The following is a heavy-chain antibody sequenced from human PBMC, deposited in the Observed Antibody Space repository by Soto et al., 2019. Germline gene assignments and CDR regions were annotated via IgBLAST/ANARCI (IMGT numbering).Heavy chain of an antibody. CDR3: ARPDHSSGSFQH. CDR2: INPSSGST. J-gene: IGHJ1*01. D-gene: IGHD6-19*01. CDR1: GYTFTGYD. Sequence: ASVKVSCKASGYTFTGYDMHWVRQAPGQGLEWMGSINPSSGSTNYAQKFQGRVTMTRDTSTSTGYMELSSLRSEDTAVYYCARPDHSSGSFQHWGQGTLVTVSS. V-gene: IGHV1-46*01.